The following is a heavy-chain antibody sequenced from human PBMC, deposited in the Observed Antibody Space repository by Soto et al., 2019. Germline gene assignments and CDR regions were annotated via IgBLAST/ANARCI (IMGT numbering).Heavy chain of an antibody. Sequence: GGSLRLSCAASGFTFSSYAMSWVRQAPGKGLEWVSAISGSGGSTYYADSVKGRFTISRDNSKNTLYLQMNSLRAEDTAVYYCAKVASSSSRKTKLFDYWGQGTLVTVSS. V-gene: IGHV3-23*01. D-gene: IGHD6-13*01. CDR1: GFTFSSYA. CDR3: AKVASSSSRKTKLFDY. J-gene: IGHJ4*02. CDR2: ISGSGGST.